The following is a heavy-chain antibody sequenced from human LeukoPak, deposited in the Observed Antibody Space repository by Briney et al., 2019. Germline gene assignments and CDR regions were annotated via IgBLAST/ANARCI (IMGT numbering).Heavy chain of an antibody. D-gene: IGHD3-9*01. Sequence: PGGSLRLSCAASGFTFNTFAMHWVRQAPGKGLEWVAVMSYDGTNKYCADSVRGRFTISRDNSKNTLFLQMHSLRAEDTAVYYCARDTYYDILPGYSRAYYFDYWGQGSLVTVSS. V-gene: IGHV3-30-3*01. CDR1: GFTFNTFA. CDR3: ARDTYYDILPGYSRAYYFDY. CDR2: MSYDGTNK. J-gene: IGHJ4*02.